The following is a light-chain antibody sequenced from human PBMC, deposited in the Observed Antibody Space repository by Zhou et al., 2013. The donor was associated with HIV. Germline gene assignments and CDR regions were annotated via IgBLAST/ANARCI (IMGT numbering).Light chain of an antibody. CDR1: QGISSY. Sequence: EIVLTQSPATLSLSPGERATLSCRASQGISSYLAWYQQKPGQAPSLLIYDASSRATGIPDRFSGSGSGTDFTLTISRLEPEDFAVYYCQQYGSSPYTFGQGTKLEIK. J-gene: IGKJ2*01. CDR3: QQYGSSPYT. V-gene: IGKV3-20*01. CDR2: DAS.